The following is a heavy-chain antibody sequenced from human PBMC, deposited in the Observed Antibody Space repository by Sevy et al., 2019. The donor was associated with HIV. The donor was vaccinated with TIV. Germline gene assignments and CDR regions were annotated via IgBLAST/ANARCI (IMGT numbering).Heavy chain of an antibody. Sequence: GGSLRLSCVVSGFTFSTYSMSWVRQAPGKGLEWVSSISSSSSYIFYADSVKGRFTISRDNAKNSLYLQMNSLRADDKVVYYCVSGKSSRWYFDRAEDFSGSLYYWGQGTLVTVSS. D-gene: IGHD6-13*01. V-gene: IGHV3-21*01. CDR1: GFTFSTYS. J-gene: IGHJ4*02. CDR2: ISSSSSYI. CDR3: VSGKSSRWYFDRAEDFSGSLYY.